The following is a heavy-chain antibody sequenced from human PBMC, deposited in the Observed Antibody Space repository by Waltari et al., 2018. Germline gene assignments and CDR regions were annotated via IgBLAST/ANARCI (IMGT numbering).Heavy chain of an antibody. V-gene: IGHV3-7*01. D-gene: IGHD6-6*01. J-gene: IGHJ4*02. Sequence: EVQLVESGGGLVQPGGSLGLSCAASGFRFSSYWMTWVRQAPGKGLEWVASINEDGSEKQYVDSVKGRFTISRDNAKNSLYLQMNSLRADDTAVYYCARDSTRRFDYWGQGTLVTVSS. CDR2: INEDGSEK. CDR3: ARDSTRRFDY. CDR1: GFRFSSYW.